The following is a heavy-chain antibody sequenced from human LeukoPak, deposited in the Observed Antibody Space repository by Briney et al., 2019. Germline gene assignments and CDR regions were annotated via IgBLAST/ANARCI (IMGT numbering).Heavy chain of an antibody. CDR3: ARDRDYLGHFDY. D-gene: IGHD2-21*01. J-gene: IGHJ4*02. CDR2: IYYSGST. Sequence: SETLSLTCTVSGGSISSGGYYWSWIRRHPGQGLGGIGYIYYSGSTYYNPSLKSRVIISVDTSKNQSSLTLSSATAADTAVYYCARDRDYLGHFDYWGQGTLVTVSS. V-gene: IGHV4-31*03. CDR1: GGSISSGGYY.